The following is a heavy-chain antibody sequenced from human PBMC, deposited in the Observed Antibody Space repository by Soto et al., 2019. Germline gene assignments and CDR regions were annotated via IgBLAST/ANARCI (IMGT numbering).Heavy chain of an antibody. CDR1: GYNFTTYD. J-gene: IGHJ6*03. Sequence: QVQLVQSGAEVKKPGASVKVSCKASGYNFTTYDINWVRQATGQGLEWMGWMNPNSGNTGSTQKFQGRVTMTRDTYISTAYMELSSLTSEDTAVYYCARRLSTRNFYYYMDVWGKGTTVTVSS. CDR2: MNPNSGNT. CDR3: ARRLSTRNFYYYMDV. V-gene: IGHV1-8*01. D-gene: IGHD3-10*01.